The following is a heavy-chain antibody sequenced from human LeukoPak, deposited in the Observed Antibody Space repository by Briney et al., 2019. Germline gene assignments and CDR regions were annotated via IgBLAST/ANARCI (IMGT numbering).Heavy chain of an antibody. CDR1: GGSISSNY. V-gene: IGHV4-59*08. Sequence: SGTLSLTCTVSGGSISSNYWSWIRQPPGEGLEWIRYVYYSGGTNYNPSLKSRLTIAIDTSKNQFSLRLNSVTAADTAVYYCTRLGAVTTLTFDYWGQGTLVTVSP. D-gene: IGHD4-11*01. J-gene: IGHJ4*02. CDR3: TRLGAVTTLTFDY. CDR2: VYYSGGT.